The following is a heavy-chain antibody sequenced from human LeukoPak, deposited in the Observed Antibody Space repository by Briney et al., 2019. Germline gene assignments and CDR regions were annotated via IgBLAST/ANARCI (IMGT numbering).Heavy chain of an antibody. D-gene: IGHD5-18*01. CDR1: GGSFSGYY. J-gene: IGHJ6*03. Sequence: SETLSLTCAVYGGSFSGYYGSWIRQPPGKGLEWSGEINHSGSTNYNPSLKSRITISVDTSKNQFSLQLSSVPAADTAVYYCARRRGYSYGPNTYYYYYMDVWGKGTTVTVSS. V-gene: IGHV4-34*01. CDR3: ARRRGYSYGPNTYYYYYMDV. CDR2: INHSGST.